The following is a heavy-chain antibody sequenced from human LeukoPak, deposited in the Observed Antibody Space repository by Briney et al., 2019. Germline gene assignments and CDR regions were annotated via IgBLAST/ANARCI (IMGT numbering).Heavy chain of an antibody. CDR2: INPSGGST. CDR3: ARGCVAAAGDYYYYGTDV. Sequence: ASVKVSCKASGYTFTSYYMHWVRQAPGQGLEWMGIINPSGGSTSYAQKFQGRVTMTRDTSTSTVYMELSSLRSEDTAVYYCARGCVAAAGDYYYYGTDVWGQGTTVTVSS. V-gene: IGHV1-46*01. D-gene: IGHD6-13*01. CDR1: GYTFTSYY. J-gene: IGHJ6*02.